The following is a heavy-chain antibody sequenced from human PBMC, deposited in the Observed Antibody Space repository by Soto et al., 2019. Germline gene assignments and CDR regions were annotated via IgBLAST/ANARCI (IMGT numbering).Heavy chain of an antibody. CDR1: GDSFNNYF. V-gene: IGHV4-4*07. CDR3: ARRFRGSKHGLDV. J-gene: IGHJ6*02. CDR2: IYTRGCA. D-gene: IGHD1-26*01. Sequence: QVQLQESAPGLVKPPETLSLTCIASGDSFNNYFWNWIRQPAGKGLAWIGRIYTRGCANGTASYNPSPRSRVTISLATSKNQLPLSLTSLTAADTAVYYCARRFRGSKHGLDVWGQGTTVIVSS.